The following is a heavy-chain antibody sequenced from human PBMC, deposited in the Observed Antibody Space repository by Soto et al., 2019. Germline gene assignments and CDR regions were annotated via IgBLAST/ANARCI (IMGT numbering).Heavy chain of an antibody. D-gene: IGHD2-21*02. CDR1: GFTFVNYW. J-gene: IGHJ6*02. CDR3: AKTGVTKYYYYGMDV. Sequence: GGSLRLSCAASGFTFVNYWMNWVRQAPGKGLEWVAVISYDGSNKYYADSVKGRFTISRDNSKNTLYLQMNSLRAEDTAVYYCAKTGVTKYYYYGMDVWGQGTTVTVSS. CDR2: ISYDGSNK. V-gene: IGHV3-30*18.